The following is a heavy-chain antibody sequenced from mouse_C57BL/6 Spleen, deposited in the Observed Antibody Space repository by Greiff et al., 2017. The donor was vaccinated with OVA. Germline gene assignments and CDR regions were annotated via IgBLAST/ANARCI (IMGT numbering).Heavy chain of an antibody. CDR2: IRNKANGYTK. CDR1: GFTFTDYY. J-gene: IGHJ2*01. D-gene: IGHD1-1*01. Sequence: EVKLVESGGGLVQPGGSLSLSCAASGFTFTDYYMSWVRQPPGKALEWLGFIRNKANGYTKEYSASVKGRFTISRDNSQSILYLQMNALRAEDSATYYCARSYYGSNDYWGQGTTLTVSS. CDR3: ARSYYGSNDY. V-gene: IGHV7-3*01.